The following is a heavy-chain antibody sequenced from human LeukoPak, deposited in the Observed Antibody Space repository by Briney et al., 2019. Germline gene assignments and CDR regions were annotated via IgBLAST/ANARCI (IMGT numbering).Heavy chain of an antibody. J-gene: IGHJ6*03. Sequence: GGSLRLSCAAPGFTFSSYSMNWVRQAPGKGLEWVSYLSSSNSIIYYADSVKGRFTISRDNAKDSLYLQMNSLRDEDTAVYYCARDAPYDFWSGYQSGYMDVWGKGTTVTVSS. V-gene: IGHV3-48*02. D-gene: IGHD3-3*01. CDR1: GFTFSSYS. CDR2: LSSSNSII. CDR3: ARDAPYDFWSGYQSGYMDV.